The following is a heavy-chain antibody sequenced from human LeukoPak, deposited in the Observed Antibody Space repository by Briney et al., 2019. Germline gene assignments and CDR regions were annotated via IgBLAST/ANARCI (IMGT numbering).Heavy chain of an antibody. V-gene: IGHV3-9*01. CDR3: AKDIRGGYSYGYVFWFDP. Sequence: GGSLRLSCAASGFTFDDYAMHWVRQAPGKGLEWVSGISWNSGSIGYADSVKGRFTISKDNAKNSLYLQMNSLRAEDTALYYCAKDIRGGYSYGYVFWFDPWGQGTLVTVSS. CDR1: GFTFDDYA. CDR2: ISWNSGSI. J-gene: IGHJ5*02. D-gene: IGHD5-18*01.